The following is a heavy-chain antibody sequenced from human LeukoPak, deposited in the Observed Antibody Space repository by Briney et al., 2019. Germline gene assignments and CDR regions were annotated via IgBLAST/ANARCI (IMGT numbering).Heavy chain of an antibody. V-gene: IGHV4-59*01. Sequence: PSETLTLTCTVSGGSISSYYWSWIRQPPGKGLEWIGYIYYSGSTNYNPSLKSRVTISVDTSKNQFSLKLSSVTAADTAVYYCARAIRGVGSHAFDYWGQGTLVTVSS. CDR1: GGSISSYY. J-gene: IGHJ4*02. CDR2: IYYSGST. CDR3: ARAIRGVGSHAFDY. D-gene: IGHD3-16*01.